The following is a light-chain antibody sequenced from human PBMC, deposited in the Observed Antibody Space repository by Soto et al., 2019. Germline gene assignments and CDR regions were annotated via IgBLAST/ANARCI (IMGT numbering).Light chain of an antibody. CDR2: DVS. V-gene: IGLV2-14*03. Sequence: QSVLTQPASVSGSPGQSITIVCTGTSSDIGGYNYVSWYQQLPSKVPKLIIYDVSNRPSGVSDRFSGSKSGNAASLTISGLQAEDEADYYCSSYTSTSTLYVFGTGTKLTVL. CDR3: SSYTSTSTLYV. J-gene: IGLJ1*01. CDR1: SSDIGGYNY.